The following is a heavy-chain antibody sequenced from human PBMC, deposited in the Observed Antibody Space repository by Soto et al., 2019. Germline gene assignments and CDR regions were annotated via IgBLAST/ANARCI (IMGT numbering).Heavy chain of an antibody. CDR3: AHSNGGSRDDY. Sequence: QITLKESGPTLLKPTQTLTLTCTFSGFSLTTSGVGVAWILQPPGKALEWLALIYLDDDKRYTPSLKSRLSITKDTSKNQVVLTMTNMDPVDTATYYCAHSNGGSRDDYWGQGTLVTVSS. J-gene: IGHJ4*02. CDR2: IYLDDDK. CDR1: GFSLTTSGVG. D-gene: IGHD6-13*01. V-gene: IGHV2-5*02.